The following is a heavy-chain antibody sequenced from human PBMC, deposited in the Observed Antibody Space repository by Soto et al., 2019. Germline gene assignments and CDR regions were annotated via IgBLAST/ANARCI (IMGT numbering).Heavy chain of an antibody. CDR3: AKAPTRHTSNCYDY. V-gene: IGHV3-23*01. CDR1: GFTFSSYA. CDR2: ISGSGGST. Sequence: GGSLRLSCAASGFTFSSYAMSWVRQAPGKGLEWVSAISGSGGSTYYADSVKGRFTISRDNSKNTLYLQMNSLRAEDTAVYYCAKAPTRHTSNCYDYWGQGTLVTVSS. J-gene: IGHJ4*02. D-gene: IGHD2-2*01.